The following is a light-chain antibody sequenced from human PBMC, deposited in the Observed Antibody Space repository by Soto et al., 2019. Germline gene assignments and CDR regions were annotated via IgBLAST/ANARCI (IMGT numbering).Light chain of an antibody. CDR2: EVS. Sequence: QSARTQPASVSGSPGQSITCSCTGTSSDVGGYNYVSWYQQHPGKAPKLMIYEVSNRPSGVSNRFSGSKSGNTASLTISGLQAEDEADYYCSSYTSSSTLVFGGETKLTVL. CDR1: SSDVGGYNY. J-gene: IGLJ2*01. CDR3: SSYTSSSTLV. V-gene: IGLV2-14*01.